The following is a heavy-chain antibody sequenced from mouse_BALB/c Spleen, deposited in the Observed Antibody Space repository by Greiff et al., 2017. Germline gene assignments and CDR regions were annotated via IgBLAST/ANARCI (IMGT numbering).Heavy chain of an antibody. J-gene: IGHJ2*01. CDR2: INPGSGGT. D-gene: IGHD2-4*01. Sequence: QVQLKQSGAELVRPGTSVKVSCKASGYAFTNYLIEWVKQRPGQGLEWIGVINPGSGGTNYNEKFKGKATLTADKSSSTAYMQLSSLTSDDSAVYFCARSPSTMITYFDYWGQGTTLTVSS. CDR1: GYAFTNYL. V-gene: IGHV1-54*01. CDR3: ARSPSTMITYFDY.